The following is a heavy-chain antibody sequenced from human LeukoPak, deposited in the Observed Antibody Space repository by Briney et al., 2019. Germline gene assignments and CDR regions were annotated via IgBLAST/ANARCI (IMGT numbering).Heavy chain of an antibody. CDR2: IYYSGST. V-gene: IGHV4-59*01. J-gene: IGHJ5*02. D-gene: IGHD3/OR15-3a*01. CDR3: ARAWTLYWFDP. CDR1: SGSISSYY. Sequence: SETLSLTCTVSSGSISSYYWSWIRQPPGKGLEWIGYIYYSGSTNYNPSLKSRVTISVDTSKNQFSLKLSSVTAADTAVYYCARAWTLYWFDPWGQGTLVTVSS.